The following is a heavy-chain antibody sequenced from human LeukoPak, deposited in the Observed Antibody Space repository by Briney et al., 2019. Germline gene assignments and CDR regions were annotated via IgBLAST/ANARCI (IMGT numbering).Heavy chain of an antibody. CDR2: ISYDGSNK. J-gene: IGHJ4*02. CDR1: GFTFSSYS. V-gene: IGHV3-30*18. CDR3: AKARYSSSFHFDY. Sequence: GGSLRLSCAASGFTFSSYSMNWVRQAPGKGLEWVAVISYDGSNKYYADSVKGRFTISRDNSKNTLYLQMNSLRAEDTAVYYCAKARYSSSFHFDYWGQGTLVTVSS. D-gene: IGHD6-6*01.